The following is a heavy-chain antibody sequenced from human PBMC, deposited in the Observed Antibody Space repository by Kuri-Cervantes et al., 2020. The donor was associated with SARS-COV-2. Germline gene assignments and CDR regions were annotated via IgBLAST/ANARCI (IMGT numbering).Heavy chain of an antibody. CDR2: INSDGSST. Sequence: GESLKIPCAASGFTFSSYWMHWVRQAPGKGLVWVSRINSDGSSTSYADSVKGRFTISRDNAKNTLYLQMNSLRAEDTAVYYCARDYYDSSGVYWSQGTLVTVSS. J-gene: IGHJ4*02. CDR1: GFTFSSYW. D-gene: IGHD3-22*01. CDR3: ARDYYDSSGVY. V-gene: IGHV3-74*01.